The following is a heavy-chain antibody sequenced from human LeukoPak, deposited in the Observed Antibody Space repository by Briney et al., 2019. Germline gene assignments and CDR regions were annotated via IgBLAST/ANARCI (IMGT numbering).Heavy chain of an antibody. CDR3: ATGEDYGGNSEGLDY. CDR1: GFTFSDYY. D-gene: IGHD4-23*01. Sequence: GGSLRLSCAASGFTFSDYYMSWIRQAPGKGLEWVSYISSSSSTIYYADSVKGRFTISRDNAKNSLYLQMNSLRAEDTAAYYCATGEDYGGNSEGLDYWGQGTLVTVSS. J-gene: IGHJ4*02. CDR2: ISSSSSTI. V-gene: IGHV3-11*04.